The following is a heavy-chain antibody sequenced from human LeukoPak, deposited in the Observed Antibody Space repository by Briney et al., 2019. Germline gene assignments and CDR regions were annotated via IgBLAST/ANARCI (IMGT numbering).Heavy chain of an antibody. V-gene: IGHV4-39*01. CDR1: GGSISSSSYY. CDR3: ARPNFLGVMTAPSAFDI. J-gene: IGHJ3*02. CDR2: IYYSGST. D-gene: IGHD2-21*02. Sequence: SETQSLTCTVSGGSISSSSYYWGWIRQPPGKGLEWIGSIYYSGSTYYNPSLKSRVTISVDTSKNQFSLKLSSVTAADTAVYYCARPNFLGVMTAPSAFDIWGQGTMVTVSS.